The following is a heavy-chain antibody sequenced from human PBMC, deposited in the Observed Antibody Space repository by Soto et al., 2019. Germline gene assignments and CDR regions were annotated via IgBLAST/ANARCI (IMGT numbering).Heavy chain of an antibody. V-gene: IGHV4-39*01. CDR3: ARQGIAARRAGYNWFDP. Sequence: SETLSLTCTVSGGSISSSSYYWGWLRQPPGKGLEGIGSIYYSGSTYYNPSLTSLVTISVDTSKNQFSLKLSSVTAADTAVYYCARQGIAARRAGYNWFDPWGQGTLVTVSS. CDR1: GGSISSSSYY. D-gene: IGHD6-6*01. CDR2: IYYSGST. J-gene: IGHJ5*02.